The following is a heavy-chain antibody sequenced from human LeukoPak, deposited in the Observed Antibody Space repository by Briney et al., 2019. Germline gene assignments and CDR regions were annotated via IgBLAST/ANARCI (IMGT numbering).Heavy chain of an antibody. V-gene: IGHV3-30*02. D-gene: IGHD4-17*01. CDR3: AKENDYGDYGDYYYMDV. CDR1: GFTFSSYG. J-gene: IGHJ6*03. Sequence: GGSLRLSCAASGFTFSSYGMHWVRQAPGKGLEWVAFIRYDGSNKYYADSVKGRFTISGDNSKNTLYLQMNSLRAEDTAVYYCAKENDYGDYGDYYYMDVWGKGTTVTVSS. CDR2: IRYDGSNK.